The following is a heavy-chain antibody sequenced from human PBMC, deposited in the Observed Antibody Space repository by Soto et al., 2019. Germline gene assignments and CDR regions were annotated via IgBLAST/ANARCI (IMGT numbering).Heavy chain of an antibody. J-gene: IGHJ4*02. CDR1: GFTFSSYA. V-gene: IGHV3-30-3*01. D-gene: IGHD3-16*01. CDR3: ARDGGRYYFDY. Sequence: TGGSLRLSCAASGFTFSSYAMHWVRQAPGKGLEWVAVISYDGSNKYYADSVKGRFTISRDNSKNTLYLQMNSLRAEDTAVYYCARDGGRYYFDYWGQGTLVTVSS. CDR2: ISYDGSNK.